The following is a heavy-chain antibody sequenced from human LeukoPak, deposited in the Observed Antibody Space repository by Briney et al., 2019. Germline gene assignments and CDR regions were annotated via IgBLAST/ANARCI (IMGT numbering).Heavy chain of an antibody. D-gene: IGHD1-1*01. J-gene: IGHJ4*02. CDR1: GYAFTGYY. Sequence: ASVKVSCKASGYAFTGYYMHWVRQAPGQGLEWMGWINPSSDGTNYAQKFQGRVTLTRDTSISTAYMELSRLRSDDTAVYYCARDGSLDYWGQGTLVTVSS. CDR2: INPSSDGT. CDR3: ARDGSLDY. V-gene: IGHV1-2*02.